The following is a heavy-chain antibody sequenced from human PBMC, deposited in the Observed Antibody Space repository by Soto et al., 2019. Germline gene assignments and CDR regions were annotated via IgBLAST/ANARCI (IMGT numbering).Heavy chain of an antibody. J-gene: IGHJ4*02. V-gene: IGHV3-23*01. CDR3: AKGGSAFYTRFFDN. Sequence: PGGSLRLSCAASGFSFSDYAMSWVRQAPGKGLEWVSGIGDNGNSPYYADSVRGRFTISRDNSKNTLFLQMNGLRAEDTAIYYCAKGGSAFYTRFFDNWRLGTLVTVS. CDR2: IGDNGNSP. CDR1: GFSFSDYA. D-gene: IGHD3-3*01.